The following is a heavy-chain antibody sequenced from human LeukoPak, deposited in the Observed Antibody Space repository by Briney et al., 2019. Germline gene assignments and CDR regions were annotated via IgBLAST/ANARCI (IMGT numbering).Heavy chain of an antibody. J-gene: IGHJ4*02. CDR1: GYTFTSYG. V-gene: IGHV1-18*01. CDR2: ISAYNGST. Sequence: GASVTVSCKASGYTFTSYGISWVRQAPGQGLEWKGWISAYNGSTNYAQKFQGRVTMTTDTSTSTAYMELRSLRSDDTAVYYCARAIAVDEYYFDYWGQGTLVTVSS. CDR3: ARAIAVDEYYFDY. D-gene: IGHD6-19*01.